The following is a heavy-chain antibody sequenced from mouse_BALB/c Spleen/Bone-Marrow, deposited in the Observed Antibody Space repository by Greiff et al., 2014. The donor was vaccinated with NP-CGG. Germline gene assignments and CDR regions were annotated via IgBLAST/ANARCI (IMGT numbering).Heavy chain of an antibody. D-gene: IGHD2-2*01. V-gene: IGHV14-3*02. J-gene: IGHJ4*01. CDR2: IDPANGNT. CDR1: GFNIKDTY. Sequence: EVQLQQSGAELVKPGASVKLSCTASGFNIKDTYMHWVKQRPEQGLEWIGRIDPANGNTKYDPKFQGKATITADTSSNTAYLQLSSLTSEDTAAYYCAGGWLPSYAMDYWGQGTSVTVSS. CDR3: AGGWLPSYAMDY.